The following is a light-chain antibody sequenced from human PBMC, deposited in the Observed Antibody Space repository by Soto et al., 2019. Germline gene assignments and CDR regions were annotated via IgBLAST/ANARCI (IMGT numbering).Light chain of an antibody. CDR2: WAS. Sequence: DIVMTQSPDSLAVSLGERATINRKSSQSILYSSNNKNYLTWYQQKPGQPPKLLIYWASTRESGVPDRFSGSGSGTDFTLTISSLQAEDVALYYCQQYYSSPITFGQGTRLEIK. CDR1: QSILYSSNNKNY. J-gene: IGKJ5*01. V-gene: IGKV4-1*01. CDR3: QQYYSSPIT.